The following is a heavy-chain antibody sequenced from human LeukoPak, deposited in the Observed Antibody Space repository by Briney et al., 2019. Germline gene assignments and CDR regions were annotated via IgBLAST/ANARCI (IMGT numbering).Heavy chain of an antibody. Sequence: ASVKVSCKASGYTFTSYYMHWVRQPPGQGLEWMGIINPSGGSTSYAQKFQGRVTMTRDTSTSTVYMELSSLRSEDTAVYYCARDLSPLYYGDYDDGVMDYWGQGTLVTVSS. J-gene: IGHJ4*02. CDR3: ARDLSPLYYGDYDDGVMDY. V-gene: IGHV1-46*01. D-gene: IGHD4-17*01. CDR2: INPSGGST. CDR1: GYTFTSYY.